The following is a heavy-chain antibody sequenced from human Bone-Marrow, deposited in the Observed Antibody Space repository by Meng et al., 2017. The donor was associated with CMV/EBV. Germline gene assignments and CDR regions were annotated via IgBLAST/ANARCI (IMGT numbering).Heavy chain of an antibody. CDR1: GFTFDDYG. CDR3: ARTLTTSYYYGMDV. Sequence: SCAASGFTFDDYGMSWVRQAPGKGLEWVSGINWNGGSTGYADSVKGRFTISRDNAKNSLYLQMNSLRAEDTALYYCARTLTTSYYYGMDVWGKGTTVTVSS. D-gene: IGHD4-11*01. CDR2: INWNGGST. V-gene: IGHV3-20*04. J-gene: IGHJ6*04.